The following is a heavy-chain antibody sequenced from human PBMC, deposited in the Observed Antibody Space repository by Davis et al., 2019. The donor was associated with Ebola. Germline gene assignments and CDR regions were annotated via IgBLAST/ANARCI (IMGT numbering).Heavy chain of an antibody. CDR2: ISAYTGDT. CDR3: ARVLPPRGMDV. J-gene: IGHJ6*02. Sequence: ASVKVSCKASGYTFTSCGISWVRQAPGQGLEWMGWISAYTGDTNYAQKFQGRVTMTTDTSTSTAYMELRSLRSDDTAVYYCARVLPPRGMDVWGQGTTVTVSS. V-gene: IGHV1-18*01. D-gene: IGHD3-10*01. CDR1: GYTFTSCG.